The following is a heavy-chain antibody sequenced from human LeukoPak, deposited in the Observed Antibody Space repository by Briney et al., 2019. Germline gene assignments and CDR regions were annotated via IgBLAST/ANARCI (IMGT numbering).Heavy chain of an antibody. CDR3: ARSVVGYDNFDY. CDR2: IFASGST. D-gene: IGHD5-18*01. CDR1: GGSINTYY. J-gene: IGHJ4*02. V-gene: IGHV4-4*07. Sequence: SETLSLTCTVSGGSINTYYWSWIRQPAGKGLEWIGRIFASGSTNYNPSLKSRVTISVDTSKNQFSLKLNSVTASDTAMYYCARSVVGYDNFDYWGQGTLVTVSS.